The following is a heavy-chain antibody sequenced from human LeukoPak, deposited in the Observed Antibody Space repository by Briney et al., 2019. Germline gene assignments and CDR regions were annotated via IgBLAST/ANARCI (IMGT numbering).Heavy chain of an antibody. CDR3: CTVGGHNDVWLTYYYSY. Sequence: GGSLRLSCAASGFPFTNAWMTWVRLAPGKGLEWGGRIRSQGFGGTTDYAAPVRGRFTISRDDSKDTVYLQMDSLKIEDTAVYYCCTVGGHNDVWLTYYYSYWGQGTRVTVSS. CDR2: IRSQGFGGTT. V-gene: IGHV3-15*01. D-gene: IGHD3-3*01. J-gene: IGHJ4*02. CDR1: GFPFTNAW.